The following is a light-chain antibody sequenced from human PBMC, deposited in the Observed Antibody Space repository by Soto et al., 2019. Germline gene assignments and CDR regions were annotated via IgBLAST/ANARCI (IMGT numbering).Light chain of an antibody. CDR2: DVS. Sequence: QSVLTQPASVSGSPGQSITISCTGTSSDVGGYNYVSWYQQHPGKAPKLMIYDVSNRPSGVSYRFSGSKSGNTAPLTISGLQAEDEADYYCSSYTSSSVGFGGGTQLTVL. CDR3: SSYTSSSVG. V-gene: IGLV2-14*01. J-gene: IGLJ2*01. CDR1: SSDVGGYNY.